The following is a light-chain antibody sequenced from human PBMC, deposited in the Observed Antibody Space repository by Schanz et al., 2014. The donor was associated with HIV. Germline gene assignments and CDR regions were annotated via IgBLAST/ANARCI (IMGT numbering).Light chain of an antibody. V-gene: IGKV3-11*01. Sequence: EIVLTQSPATLSLSPGERATLSCRASQSVSSNLAWYQQKPGQAPRLLIYDASNRTTGIPARFSGSGSGTGFTLTISSLEPEDFAIYYCQQRSNWLALTFGGGTKVEIK. CDR2: DAS. CDR1: QSVSSN. CDR3: QQRSNWLALT. J-gene: IGKJ4*01.